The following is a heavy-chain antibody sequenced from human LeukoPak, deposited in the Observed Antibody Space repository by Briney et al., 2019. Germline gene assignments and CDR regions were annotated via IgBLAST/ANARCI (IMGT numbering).Heavy chain of an antibody. CDR1: GFTVSSNY. Sequence: GGSLRLSCAASGFTVSSNYLSWVRQAPGKGLEWVANIKQDGSEKYYVDSVKGRFTISRDNAKNSLYLQMNSLRAEDTAVYYCARLGEQWLVLDYWGQGTLVTVSS. V-gene: IGHV3-7*03. J-gene: IGHJ4*02. D-gene: IGHD6-19*01. CDR3: ARLGEQWLVLDY. CDR2: IKQDGSEK.